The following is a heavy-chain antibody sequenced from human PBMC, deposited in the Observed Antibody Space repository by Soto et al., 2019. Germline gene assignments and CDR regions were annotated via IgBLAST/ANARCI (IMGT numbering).Heavy chain of an antibody. J-gene: IGHJ5*02. CDR2: INHSGST. CDR1: GGSFSGYY. V-gene: IGHV4-34*01. CDR3: ASGRWSRRNWYDP. Sequence: SETLALTCAVYGGSFSGYYWSWIRQPPGKGLEWIGEINHSGSTNYNPSLKSRVTISVDTSKNQFSLKLSSVTAADTAVYYCASGRWSRRNWYDPWGQGTRVTVSS.